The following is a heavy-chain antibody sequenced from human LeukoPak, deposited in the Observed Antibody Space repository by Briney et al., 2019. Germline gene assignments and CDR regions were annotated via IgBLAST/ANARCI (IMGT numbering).Heavy chain of an antibody. Sequence: GSLRLSCAASGFTSSDYYMSWIRQAPGKGLEWVSYISSSGSTIYYADSVKGRFTISRDNAKNSLYLQMNSLRAEDTAVYYCARGPSTYYDYIWGSSMDIWGQGTMVTVSS. J-gene: IGHJ3*02. CDR1: GFTSSDYY. V-gene: IGHV3-11*01. D-gene: IGHD3-16*01. CDR2: ISSSGSTI. CDR3: ARGPSTYYDYIWGSSMDI.